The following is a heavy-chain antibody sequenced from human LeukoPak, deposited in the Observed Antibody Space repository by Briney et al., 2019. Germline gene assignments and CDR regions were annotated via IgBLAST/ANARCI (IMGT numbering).Heavy chain of an antibody. J-gene: IGHJ6*03. CDR2: ISWNSGSI. CDR1: GFTFDDYA. D-gene: IGHD3-10*01. CDR3: AKTMVRGKQMTNPMDV. Sequence: GRSLRLSCAASGFTFDDYAMHWVRQAPGKGLEWDSGISWNSGSIGYADSVKGRFTISRDNAKNSLYLQMNSLRAEDTALYYCAKTMVRGKQMTNPMDVWGKGTTVTVSS. V-gene: IGHV3-9*01.